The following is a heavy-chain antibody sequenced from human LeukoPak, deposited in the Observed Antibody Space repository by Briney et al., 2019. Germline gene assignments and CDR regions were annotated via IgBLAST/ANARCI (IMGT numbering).Heavy chain of an antibody. D-gene: IGHD3-10*01. V-gene: IGHV3-9*03. CDR2: ISWNSGSI. CDR1: GFTLDDYA. CDR3: AKGLWFGELGAFDI. Sequence: GGSLRLSCAASGFTLDDYAMHWVRQAPGKGLEWVSGISWNSGSIGYADSVKGRFTISRDNAKNSLYLQMNSLRAEDMALYYCAKGLWFGELGAFDIWGQGTMVTVSS. J-gene: IGHJ3*02.